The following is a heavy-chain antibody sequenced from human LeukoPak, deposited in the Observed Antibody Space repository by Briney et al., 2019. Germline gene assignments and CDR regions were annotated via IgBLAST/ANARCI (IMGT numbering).Heavy chain of an antibody. CDR1: GYTFTTNG. CDR3: ACGYYRAAFDY. CDR2: IGAYNGDT. Sequence: ASVKVSCKASGYTFTTNGISWVRQAPGQGLEWVGWIGAYNGDTNYAQKLQDRVTMTRNTSISTAYMELSSLRSEDTAVYYCACGYYRAAFDYWGQGTLVTVSS. D-gene: IGHD3-22*01. J-gene: IGHJ4*02. V-gene: IGHV1-18*01.